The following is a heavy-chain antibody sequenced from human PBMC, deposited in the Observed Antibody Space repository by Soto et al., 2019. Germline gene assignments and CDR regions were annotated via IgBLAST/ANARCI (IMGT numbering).Heavy chain of an antibody. CDR2: ISSSSSYI. Sequence: GGSLRLSCAASGFTFSSYSMNWVRQAPGKGLEWVSSISSSSSYIYYADSVKGRFTISRDNAKNSLYLQMNSLRAEDTAVYYCARDITTIFGVVSGIDYWGQGTLVTVSS. J-gene: IGHJ4*02. D-gene: IGHD3-3*01. V-gene: IGHV3-21*01. CDR1: GFTFSSYS. CDR3: ARDITTIFGVVSGIDY.